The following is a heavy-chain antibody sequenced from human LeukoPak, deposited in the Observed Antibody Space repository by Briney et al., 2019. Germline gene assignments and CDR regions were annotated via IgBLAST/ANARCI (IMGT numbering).Heavy chain of an antibody. V-gene: IGHV3-30*18. CDR2: ISYDGSNK. CDR3: AKDPGSTVTTSDY. D-gene: IGHD4-17*01. Sequence: GRSLRLSCAASGFTFRRYGLHRVRQAPGTGLELVAVISYDGSNKYYADSVKGPFTISRDNSKNTLYLQMNSLRAEDTAVYYCAKDPGSTVTTSDYWGQGTLVTVSS. CDR1: GFTFRRYG. J-gene: IGHJ4*02.